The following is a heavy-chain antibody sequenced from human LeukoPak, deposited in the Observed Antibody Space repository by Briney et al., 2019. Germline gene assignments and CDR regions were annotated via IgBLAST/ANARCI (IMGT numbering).Heavy chain of an antibody. CDR1: GYRFTGYY. CDR3: ARDPGHDTSNYGGLDF. Sequence: GASVKLSCKTSGYRFTGYYMHWVRQAPGQGLEWMGWINPKSGDPIYVQKFQGRVTLTRDTSIDTVYLELSSLKSDDTAVYYCARDPGHDTSNYGGLDFWGQGTLVTVSS. CDR2: INPKSGDP. V-gene: IGHV1-2*02. J-gene: IGHJ4*02. D-gene: IGHD4-11*01.